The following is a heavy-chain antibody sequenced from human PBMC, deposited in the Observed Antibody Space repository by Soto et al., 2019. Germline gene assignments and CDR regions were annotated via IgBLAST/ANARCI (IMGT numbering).Heavy chain of an antibody. Sequence: GGSLRLSCSASGFTFSSYWMTWVRQAPGKGLEWVANIKQDGSEKYYADSVKGRFSISRDDAKNSLYLQMNSLRAEDTAVYYCARSETTGGFDYWGQGTLVTVSS. D-gene: IGHD1-26*01. CDR1: GFTFSSYW. V-gene: IGHV3-7*03. J-gene: IGHJ4*02. CDR3: ARSETTGGFDY. CDR2: IKQDGSEK.